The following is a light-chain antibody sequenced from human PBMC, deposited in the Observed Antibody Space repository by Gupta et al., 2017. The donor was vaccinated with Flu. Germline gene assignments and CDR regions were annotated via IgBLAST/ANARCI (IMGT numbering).Light chain of an antibody. CDR1: RSISSF. V-gene: IGKV1-39*01. J-gene: IGKJ1*01. CDR2: AAS. Sequence: DIQMTQSPSSLSASVGDRVTITCRASRSISSFLNWYQQKPGKAPKLLIYAASSLQSGVPSRFSGSGSGTDFTLTISSLQPEDFATYYCRQSYSTPRTFGQGTKVEIK. CDR3: RQSYSTPRT.